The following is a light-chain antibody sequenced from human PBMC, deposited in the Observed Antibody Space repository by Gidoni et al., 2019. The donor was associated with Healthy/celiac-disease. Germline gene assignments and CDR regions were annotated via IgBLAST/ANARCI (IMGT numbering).Light chain of an antibody. J-gene: IGKJ4*01. V-gene: IGKV1-33*01. CDR3: QQYDNLPPV. CDR1: QDISNY. CDR2: DAS. Sequence: DIQMTHSPSSLSASVVDRVTITCQASQDISNYLNGYQQKPGKAPKRLIYDASNLETGVPSRFSGSGAGTDVTFTISSRQAEDIATYYCQQYDNLPPVFGGGTKVEIK.